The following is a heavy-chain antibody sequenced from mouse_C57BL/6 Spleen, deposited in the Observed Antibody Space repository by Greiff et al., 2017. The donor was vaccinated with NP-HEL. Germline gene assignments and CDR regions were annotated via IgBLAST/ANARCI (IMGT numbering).Heavy chain of an antibody. CDR3: ARRDDYDRDYYAMDY. CDR1: GYTFTSYG. Sequence: QVQLQQSGAELARPGASVKLSCKASGYTFTSYGISWVKQRTGQGLEWIGEIYPRSGNTYYNEKFKGKATLTADKSSSTAYMELRSLTSEDSAVYFCARRDDYDRDYYAMDYWGQGTSVTVSS. V-gene: IGHV1-81*01. D-gene: IGHD2-4*01. J-gene: IGHJ4*01. CDR2: IYPRSGNT.